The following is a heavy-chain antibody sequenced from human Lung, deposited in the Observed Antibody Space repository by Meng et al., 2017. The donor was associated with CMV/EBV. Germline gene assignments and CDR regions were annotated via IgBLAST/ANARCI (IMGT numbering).Heavy chain of an antibody. V-gene: IGHV3-11*04. J-gene: IGHJ6*02. D-gene: IGHD6-6*01. Sequence: GESLKISCAASGFSFSDYYMSWIRQAPGKGLEWVSYISSTGSSIYYADSVKGRFTISRDNAKNSPYLQMNSLRAEDTAMYYCARDPRPGAYYFGMDVWGQGTTVXVSS. CDR1: GFSFSDYY. CDR2: ISSTGSSI. CDR3: ARDPRPGAYYFGMDV.